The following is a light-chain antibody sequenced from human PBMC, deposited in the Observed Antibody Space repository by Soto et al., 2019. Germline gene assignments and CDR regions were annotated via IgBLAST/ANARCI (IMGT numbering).Light chain of an antibody. CDR3: QQYNNWPRGT. CDR1: QSVSSN. J-gene: IGKJ1*01. V-gene: IGKV3-15*01. CDR2: GAS. Sequence: EIVMTQSPATLSVSPGERATLSCRASQSVSSNLAWYQQKPGQAPRLLIYGASTRATGIPARFSGSGSGTEFTLAISSLQSADFAVYYCQQYNNWPRGTFGQGTKVDIK.